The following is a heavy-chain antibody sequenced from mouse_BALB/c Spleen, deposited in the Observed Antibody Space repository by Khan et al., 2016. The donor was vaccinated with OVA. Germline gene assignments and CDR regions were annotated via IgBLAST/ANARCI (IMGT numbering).Heavy chain of an antibody. CDR3: TRHGYVAWFTY. Sequence: VQLQQSGPELMKPGASVKISCKASGYSFTSYYIHWVMQSHGKSLEWIGYIDPFSGGTTYNQKFKGKATFTVDKSSSTAYIHHSTLPSEDAAVYYWTRHGYVAWFTYWGQGTLVTVSA. J-gene: IGHJ3*01. CDR2: IDPFSGGT. D-gene: IGHD2-2*01. V-gene: IGHV1-31*01. CDR1: GYSFTSYY.